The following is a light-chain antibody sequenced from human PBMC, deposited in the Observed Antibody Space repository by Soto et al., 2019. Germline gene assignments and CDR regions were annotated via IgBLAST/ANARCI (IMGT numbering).Light chain of an antibody. CDR1: QSVSSSY. Sequence: EIVLTQSPGTLSLSPGERATLSCRASQSVSSSYLAWYQQKAGQAPRLLIYGASSRATGIPDRFSGSGSGTDFSLTISRLEPEDFAVYYCHQYASSRTFGPGTKVE. V-gene: IGKV3-20*01. CDR3: HQYASSRT. J-gene: IGKJ1*01. CDR2: GAS.